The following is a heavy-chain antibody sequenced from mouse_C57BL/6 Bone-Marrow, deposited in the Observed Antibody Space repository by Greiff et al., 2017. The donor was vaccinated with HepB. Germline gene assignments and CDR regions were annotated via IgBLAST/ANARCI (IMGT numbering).Heavy chain of an antibody. CDR3: SITTVSPFAY. CDR1: GYTFTSYG. CDR2: IYPRSGNT. J-gene: IGHJ3*01. Sequence: VQLVESGAELARPGASVKLSCKASGYTFTSYGISWVKQRTGQGLEWIGEIYPRSGNTYYNEKFKGKATLTADKSSSTAYMELRSLTSEDSAVYFCSITTVSPFAYWGQGTLVTVSA. V-gene: IGHV1-81*01. D-gene: IGHD1-1*01.